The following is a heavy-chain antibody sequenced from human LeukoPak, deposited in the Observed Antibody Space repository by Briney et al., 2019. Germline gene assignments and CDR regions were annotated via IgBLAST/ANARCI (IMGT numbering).Heavy chain of an antibody. CDR2: IHDTGSI. CDR3: ARFSSGCSTSSCYLTY. Sequence: SETLSLTCSVSGGSLSSHYWSWIRQPPGKGLELIGHIHDTGSIFYNPSLRGRVTISLDTSNNQFSLKLTSMTAADTAVYYCARFSSGCSTSSCYLTYWGQGTLVTVS. D-gene: IGHD2-2*01. J-gene: IGHJ4*02. CDR1: GGSLSSHY. V-gene: IGHV4-59*11.